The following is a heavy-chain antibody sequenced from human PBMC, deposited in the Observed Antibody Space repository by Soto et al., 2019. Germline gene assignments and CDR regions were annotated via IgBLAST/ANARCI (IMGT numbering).Heavy chain of an antibody. D-gene: IGHD2-21*02. CDR1: GGSFSGYY. CDR2: INHSGTI. V-gene: IGHV4-34*01. CDR3: ARADRTLVTSYSLDV. Sequence: SETLFLTCAVYGGSFSGYYWTWIRQPPGKGLEWIGEINHSGTINFNPSLKSRLTISLDTSKKHFSLKLSSVTDADTAAYYCARADRTLVTSYSLDVWGQGTTVTVSS. J-gene: IGHJ6*02.